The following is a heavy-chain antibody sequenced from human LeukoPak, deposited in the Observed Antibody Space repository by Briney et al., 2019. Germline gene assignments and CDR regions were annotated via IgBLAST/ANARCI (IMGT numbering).Heavy chain of an antibody. Sequence: GSSVKVSCKASGGTLSSYAISWVRQAPGQGLEWMGGIIPIFGTANYAQKFQGRVTITADESTSTAYMELSSLRSEDTAVYYCARDRVKPGQQLVRYFDLWGRGTLVTVSS. V-gene: IGHV1-69*01. CDR2: IIPIFGTA. J-gene: IGHJ2*01. CDR3: ARDRVKPGQQLVRYFDL. D-gene: IGHD6-13*01. CDR1: GGTLSSYA.